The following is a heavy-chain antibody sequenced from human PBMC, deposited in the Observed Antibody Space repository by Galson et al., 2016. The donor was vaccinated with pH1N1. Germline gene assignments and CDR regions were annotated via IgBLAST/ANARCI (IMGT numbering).Heavy chain of an antibody. CDR2: IGGRSNGL. D-gene: IGHD3-16*02. V-gene: IGHV3-21*01. CDR3: ARAIGSRSAY. J-gene: IGHJ4*02. Sequence: SLRLSCAASGFNFRTYNMNWVRQAPGKGLEWVASIGGRSNGLHYEDSVKGRFTVSRDNAKNSLYLQMNSLRDEDTALYYCARAIGSRSAYWGQGTLVTVSS. CDR1: GFNFRTYN.